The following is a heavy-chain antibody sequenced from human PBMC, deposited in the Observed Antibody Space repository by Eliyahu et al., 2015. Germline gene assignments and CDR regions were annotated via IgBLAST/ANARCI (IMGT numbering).Heavy chain of an antibody. CDR1: GXTFXSYA. D-gene: IGHD3-9*01. CDR2: VSNDGSST. V-gene: IGHV3-30*01. Sequence: QVQLVESGGGIVQPGRSXXVXCVGSGXTFXSYAXXWVRQAPGKGLEWVAAVSNDGSSTHYADSVKGRFSISRDNSMNTLYLQINSLKAEDTAVYYCARDRLRYFDWSTLFDSWGQGTLVAVAS. CDR3: ARDRLRYFDWSTLFDS. J-gene: IGHJ4*02.